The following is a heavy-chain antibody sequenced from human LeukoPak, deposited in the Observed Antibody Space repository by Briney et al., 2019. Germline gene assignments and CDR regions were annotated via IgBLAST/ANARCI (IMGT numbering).Heavy chain of an antibody. V-gene: IGHV1-18*01. CDR2: ISAYNGNT. CDR3: ARDLVRYCSSTSCYNWFDP. Sequence: ASVKVSCKASGYTFTNYGISWVRQAPGQGLEWMGWISAYNGNTNYAQKLQGRVTMTTDTSTSTAYMELWSLRSDDTAVYYCARDLVRYCSSTSCYNWFDPWGQGTLVTVSS. J-gene: IGHJ5*02. CDR1: GYTFTNYG. D-gene: IGHD2-2*01.